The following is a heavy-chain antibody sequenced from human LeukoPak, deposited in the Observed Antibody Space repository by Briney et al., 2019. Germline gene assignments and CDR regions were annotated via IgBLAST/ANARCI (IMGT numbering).Heavy chain of an antibody. CDR2: ISSGGGTTM. CDR3: ARDLGTLHDAFDI. CDR1: GFTFNSYE. Sequence: GGSLRLSCAVSGFTFNSYEMNWVRQAPGKGLEWVSYISSGGGTTMYYADSVKGRFTISRDNSKNTLYLQMNSLRAEDTAVYYCARDLGTLHDAFDIWGQGTMVTVSS. V-gene: IGHV3-48*03. D-gene: IGHD1-14*01. J-gene: IGHJ3*02.